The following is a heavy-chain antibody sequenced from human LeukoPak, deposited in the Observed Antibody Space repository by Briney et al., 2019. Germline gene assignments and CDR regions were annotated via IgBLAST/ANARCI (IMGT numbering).Heavy chain of an antibody. CDR1: GSSIRDGYY. CDR3: ARAGGSVGWYGTIDS. Sequence: SETLSLTCDVSGSSIRDGYYWTWIRQPAGKGLEWIGHLYTSGTTSYNPSLQSRVTISADTSKHQFSLRLTSVTAADTAVYYCARAGGSVGWYGTIDSWGQGTLVTVSS. D-gene: IGHD6-19*01. CDR2: LYTSGTT. V-gene: IGHV4-61*09. J-gene: IGHJ4*02.